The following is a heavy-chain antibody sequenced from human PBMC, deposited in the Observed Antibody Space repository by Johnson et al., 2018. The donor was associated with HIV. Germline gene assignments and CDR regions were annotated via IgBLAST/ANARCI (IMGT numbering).Heavy chain of an antibody. J-gene: IGHJ3*02. CDR1: GFTFNTYW. Sequence: VQLVESGGGLVQPGGSLRLSCIASGFTFNTYWMTWVRQAPGQGLEWVANINQDGTEKYYLNSLKGRFTISRDNAKNSMYLEMNNLRADDTAVYYCAKTEDAFDIWCQGTMVTVSS. CDR2: INQDGTEK. V-gene: IGHV3-7*01. CDR3: AKTEDAFDI.